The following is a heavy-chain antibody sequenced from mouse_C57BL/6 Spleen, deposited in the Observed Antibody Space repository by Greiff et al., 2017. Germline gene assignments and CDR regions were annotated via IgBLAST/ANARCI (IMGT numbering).Heavy chain of an antibody. CDR3: SGGYEYDDSMDY. V-gene: IGHV1-22*01. D-gene: IGHD2-4*01. Sequence: VQLQQSGPELVKPGASVKMSCKASGYTFTDYNMHWVKQSHGTSLEWIGYINPNNGGTSYNQKFKGKATLTVNKSSRTSHMKLRSLTSEDSAVYYCSGGYEYDDSMDYWGQGTSVTVSS. CDR2: INPNNGGT. CDR1: GYTFTDYN. J-gene: IGHJ4*01.